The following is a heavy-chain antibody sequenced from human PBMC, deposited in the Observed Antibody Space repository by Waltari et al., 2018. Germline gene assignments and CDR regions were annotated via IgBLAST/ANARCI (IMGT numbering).Heavy chain of an antibody. Sequence: QVQLQQWGAGLLKPSETLSLTCAVYGGSFSGYYWSWIRQPPGKGLEWIGEINHSGSTNYNPSLKSRVTISVDTSKNQFSLKLSSVTAADTAVYYCARGLRGSGSIPTWGQGTLVTVSS. V-gene: IGHV4-34*01. J-gene: IGHJ5*02. CDR2: INHSGST. CDR3: ARGLRGSGSIPT. D-gene: IGHD3-10*01. CDR1: GGSFSGYY.